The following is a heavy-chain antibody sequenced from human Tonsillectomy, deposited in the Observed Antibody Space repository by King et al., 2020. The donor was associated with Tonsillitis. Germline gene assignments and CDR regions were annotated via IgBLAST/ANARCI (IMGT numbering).Heavy chain of an antibody. V-gene: IGHV3-33*01. CDR1: GFTFSNYG. J-gene: IGHJ4*02. Sequence: VQLVESGGGVVQPGRSLRLSCAASGFTFSNYGMHWVRQAPGKGLEWVAVIWYDGRNKYYEESVKGRFTISRDNSKNTLYLQMNSLRAEDTAVYYCARDREGLDYWGQGTLVTVSS. CDR3: ARDREGLDY. CDR2: IWYDGRNK.